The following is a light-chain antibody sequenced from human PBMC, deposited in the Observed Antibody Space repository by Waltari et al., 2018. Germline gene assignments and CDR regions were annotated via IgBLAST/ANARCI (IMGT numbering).Light chain of an antibody. CDR2: DVS. V-gene: IGLV2-14*03. Sequence: QSALTQPASVSGTPGQSITISCTGTSSDAGGYNHVSWYQQHPAKAPKLMIYDVSSRPSGVSDRFFGSKSGNTASLTISGLQAEDEAVYFCSSYSTSLTPYVFGPGTKVTVL. J-gene: IGLJ1*01. CDR1: SSDAGGYNH. CDR3: SSYSTSLTPYV.